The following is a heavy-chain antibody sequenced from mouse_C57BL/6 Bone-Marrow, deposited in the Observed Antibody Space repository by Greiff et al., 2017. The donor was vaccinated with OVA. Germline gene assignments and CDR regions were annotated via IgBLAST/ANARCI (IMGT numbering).Heavy chain of an antibody. J-gene: IGHJ4*01. CDR1: GFSLTSYG. D-gene: IGHD1-1*01. Sequence: VMLVESGPGLVAPSQSLSITCTVSGFSLTSYGVHWVRQPPGKGLEWLVVIWSDGSTTYNSALKSRLSISKDNSKSQVFLKMNSLQTDDTAMYYCARHYYYGSSPLLDYWGQGTSVTVSS. CDR2: IWSDGST. CDR3: ARHYYYGSSPLLDY. V-gene: IGHV2-6-1*01.